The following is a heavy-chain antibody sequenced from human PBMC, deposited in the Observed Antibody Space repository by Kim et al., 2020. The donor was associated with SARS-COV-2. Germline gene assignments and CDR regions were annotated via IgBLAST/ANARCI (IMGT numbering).Heavy chain of an antibody. V-gene: IGHV3-23*01. J-gene: IGHJ6*02. CDR2: ISHDGTSS. D-gene: IGHD1-26*01. Sequence: GGSLRLSCVASGFSFSCCAMTWVRQVPGKGPEWVSSISHDGTSSHYANSVRGRFTISRDDSKNTLYLQLNSLRGEDTALYYCAKDVWDYDGMDVWGQGTTVTVSS. CDR1: GFSFSCCA. CDR3: AKDVWDYDGMDV.